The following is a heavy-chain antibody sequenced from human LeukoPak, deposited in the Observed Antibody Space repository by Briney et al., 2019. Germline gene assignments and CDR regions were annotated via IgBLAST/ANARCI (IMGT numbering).Heavy chain of an antibody. J-gene: IGHJ4*02. D-gene: IGHD6-13*01. CDR2: IYTSGST. Sequence: PSETLSLTCTVSGGSISSYYWSWIRQPAGKGLEWIGRIYTSGSTNYNLSLKSRVAMSIDTSKNQFSLKLRSVTAADTAVYYCARGVYIAAAQYGYWGQGTLVTVSS. CDR3: ARGVYIAAAQYGY. V-gene: IGHV4-4*07. CDR1: GGSISSYY.